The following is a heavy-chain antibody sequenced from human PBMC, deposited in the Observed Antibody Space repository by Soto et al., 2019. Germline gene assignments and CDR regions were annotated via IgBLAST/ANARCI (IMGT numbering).Heavy chain of an antibody. V-gene: IGHV3-33*01. CDR1: GFTFRTYG. J-gene: IGHJ3*02. D-gene: IGHD3-16*01. Sequence: LRLSCAASGFTFRTYGMHWVRRAPGKGLEWVAIFWYDGSNKYYAESVKGRFTISRDNSKNTLYLQMNSLKAEDTAVYYCARDGTFGAKGGSLDIWGQGTMVTVSS. CDR3: ARDGTFGAKGGSLDI. CDR2: FWYDGSNK.